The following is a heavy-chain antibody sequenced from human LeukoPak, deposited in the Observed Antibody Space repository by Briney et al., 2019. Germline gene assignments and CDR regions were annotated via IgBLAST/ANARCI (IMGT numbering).Heavy chain of an antibody. CDR3: ARDRLDYYDSILTFDY. V-gene: IGHV1-69*05. CDR1: GGTFSSYA. J-gene: IGHJ4*02. CDR2: IIPIFGTA. Sequence: SVKVSCKASGGTFSSYAISWVRQAPGQGLEWMGRIIPIFGTANYAQKFQGRATITTDESTSTAYMELSSLRSEDTAVYYCARDRLDYYDSILTFDYWGQGTLVTVSS. D-gene: IGHD3-22*01.